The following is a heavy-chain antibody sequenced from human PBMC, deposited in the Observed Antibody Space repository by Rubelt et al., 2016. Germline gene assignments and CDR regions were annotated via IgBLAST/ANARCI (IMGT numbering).Heavy chain of an antibody. Sequence: QVQLRQWGAGLLKPSETLSVTCAVYGGSFSGYYWRWIRQPQGKGLEWIGKIYYSGSTNYNPSLKSRVTISVAMSKNHVALIRSPVTAVDTAVYYCARGGLWFDSWGQGTLVSVSS. CDR1: GGSFSGYY. J-gene: IGHJ5*01. V-gene: IGHV4-34*01. CDR3: ARGGLWFDS. D-gene: IGHD3/OR15-3a*01. CDR2: IYYSGST.